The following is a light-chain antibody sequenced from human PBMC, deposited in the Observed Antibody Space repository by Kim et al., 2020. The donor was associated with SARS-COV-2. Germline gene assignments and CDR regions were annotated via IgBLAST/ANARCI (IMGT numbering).Light chain of an antibody. CDR1: HHINTF. Sequence: DIQMTQSPSSLSASVGDRVTITCRASHHINTFLNWYQHRPGKAPKLLIYAASTLESGVPSRFSGGGSGTDFTLTISSLQPEDLGTYYCQQTYDSYTFGQGTKLEIK. J-gene: IGKJ2*01. CDR2: AAS. CDR3: QQTYDSYT. V-gene: IGKV1-39*01.